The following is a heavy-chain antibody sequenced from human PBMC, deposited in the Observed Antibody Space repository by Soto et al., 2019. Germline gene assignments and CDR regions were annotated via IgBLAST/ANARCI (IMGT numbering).Heavy chain of an antibody. Sequence: SVKVSCKASGGTFSSYAISWVRQAPGQGLEWMGGIIPIFGTANYAQKFQGRVTITADESTSTAYMELSSLRSEDTAVYYCAVRDTAMASDYYYSYGMEVWGQGTTVAVSS. V-gene: IGHV1-69*13. CDR1: GGTFSSYA. D-gene: IGHD5-18*01. CDR2: IIPIFGTA. CDR3: AVRDTAMASDYYYSYGMEV. J-gene: IGHJ6*02.